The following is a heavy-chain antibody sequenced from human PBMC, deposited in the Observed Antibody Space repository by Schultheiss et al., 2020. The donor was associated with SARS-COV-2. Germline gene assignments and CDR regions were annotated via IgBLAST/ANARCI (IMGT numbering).Heavy chain of an antibody. CDR3: ARDFVEYSSSSGYYYGMDV. CDR1: GYTFIGYY. V-gene: IGHV1-2*04. Sequence: ASVKVSCKASGYTFIGYYMHWVRQAPGQGLEWMGWINPNSGGTNYAQKFQGWVTMTRDTSISTAYMELSRLRSDDTAVYYCARDFVEYSSSSGYYYGMDVWGQGTTVTVSS. D-gene: IGHD6-6*01. J-gene: IGHJ6*02. CDR2: INPNSGGT.